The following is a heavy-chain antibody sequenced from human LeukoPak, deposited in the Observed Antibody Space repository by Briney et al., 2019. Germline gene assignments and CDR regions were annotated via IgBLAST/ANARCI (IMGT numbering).Heavy chain of an antibody. Sequence: PSETLSLTCTVSGGSISSYYWSWIRQPPGKGPEWIGYIYYSGSTNYNPSLKSRVTISVDTSKNQFSLKLSSVTAADTAVYYCARVITPLSWFDPWGQGTLVTVSS. J-gene: IGHJ5*02. D-gene: IGHD3-22*01. V-gene: IGHV4-59*01. CDR1: GGSISSYY. CDR2: IYYSGST. CDR3: ARVITPLSWFDP.